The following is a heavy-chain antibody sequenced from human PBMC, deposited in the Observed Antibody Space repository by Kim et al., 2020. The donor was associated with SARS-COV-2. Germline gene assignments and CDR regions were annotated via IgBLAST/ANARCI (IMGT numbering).Heavy chain of an antibody. J-gene: IGHJ6*02. D-gene: IGHD6-6*01. Sequence: KGRFTNSRDNSKNTLYLQMNSLRAEDTAVYYCAKDRGSSSPYYYYGMDVWGQGTTVTVSS. V-gene: IGHV3-30*02. CDR3: AKDRGSSSPYYYYGMDV.